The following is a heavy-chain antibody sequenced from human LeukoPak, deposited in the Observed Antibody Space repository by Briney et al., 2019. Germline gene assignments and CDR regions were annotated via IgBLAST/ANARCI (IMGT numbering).Heavy chain of an antibody. CDR3: ASGPPALDGYDILTGYYKGYYHYYMDV. CDR2: IYSGGST. Sequence: GGSLRLSCAASGFTVSSNYMSWVRQAPGKGLEWVSVIYSGGSTYYADSVKGRFTISRDNSKNTLYLQMNSLRAEDTAVYYCASGPPALDGYDILTGYYKGYYHYYMDVWGKGTTVTVSS. D-gene: IGHD3-9*01. V-gene: IGHV3-66*02. J-gene: IGHJ6*03. CDR1: GFTVSSNY.